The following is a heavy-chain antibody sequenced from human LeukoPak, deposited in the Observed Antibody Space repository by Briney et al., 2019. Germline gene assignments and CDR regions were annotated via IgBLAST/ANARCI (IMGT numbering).Heavy chain of an antibody. CDR3: ARVYPIAWQWLGHPPYWYFDL. D-gene: IGHD6-19*01. V-gene: IGHV4-31*03. J-gene: IGHJ2*01. CDR1: GGSISSGGYS. Sequence: SETLSLTCTVSGGSISSGGYSWSWIRQHPGKGLEWIGYIYYSGSTYYNPSLKSRVTISVDTSKNQFSLKLSSVTAADTAVYYCARVYPIAWQWLGHPPYWYFDLWGRGTLVTVSS. CDR2: IYYSGST.